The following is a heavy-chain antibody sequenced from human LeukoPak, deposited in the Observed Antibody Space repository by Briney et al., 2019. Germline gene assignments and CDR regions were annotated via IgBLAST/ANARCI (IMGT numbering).Heavy chain of an antibody. CDR3: AREGGDQLLYLDY. V-gene: IGHV3-21*01. Sequence: GGSLRLSCAASGFSFSSYNMNWVRQTPGKGLEWVSSITSSSTYTFYADSVKGRFTISRDNARNSLYLQMNSLRAEDTAVYYCAREGGDQLLYLDYWGQGTLVTVSS. CDR1: GFSFSSYN. CDR2: ITSSSTYT. J-gene: IGHJ4*02. D-gene: IGHD2-2*02.